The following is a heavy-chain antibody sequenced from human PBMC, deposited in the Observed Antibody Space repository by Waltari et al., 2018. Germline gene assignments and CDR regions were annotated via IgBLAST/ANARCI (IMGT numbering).Heavy chain of an antibody. J-gene: IGHJ3*02. D-gene: IGHD3-10*01. CDR2: INHSGST. Sequence: QVQLQQWGAGLLKPSETLSLTCAVYGGSFSGYYWSWIRQPPGKGLEWIGEINHSGSTNYNPSLKVRVTISVDTSKNQFSLKLSSVTAADTAVYYCARGREGTDAFDIWGQGTMVTVSS. V-gene: IGHV4-34*01. CDR3: ARGREGTDAFDI. CDR1: GGSFSGYY.